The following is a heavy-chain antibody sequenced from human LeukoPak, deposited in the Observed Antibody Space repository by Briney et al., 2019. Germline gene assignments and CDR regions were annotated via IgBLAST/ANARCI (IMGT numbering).Heavy chain of an antibody. V-gene: IGHV1-69*04. CDR3: ARGRDCSGGSCYRN. CDR1: GGTFSSYA. CDR2: IIPILGIA. D-gene: IGHD2-15*01. J-gene: IGHJ4*02. Sequence: SVKVSCKASGGTFSSYAISWVRQAPGQGLEWMGRIIPILGIADYAQKFQGRVTITADKSTSTAYMELSSLRSEDTAVYYCARGRDCSGGSCYRNWGQGTLVTVSS.